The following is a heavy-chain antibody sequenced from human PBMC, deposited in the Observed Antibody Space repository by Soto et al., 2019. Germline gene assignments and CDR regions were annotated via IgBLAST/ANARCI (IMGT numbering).Heavy chain of an antibody. J-gene: IGHJ4*02. Sequence: KPSETLSLTCAVYGGSFSGYYWSWIRQPPGKGLEWIGEINHSGSTNYNPSLKSRVTISVDTSKNQFSLKLSSVTAADTAVYYCARRPLISRSYYDFWSGSALDYWGQGTQVTVSS. CDR1: GGSFSGYY. V-gene: IGHV4-34*01. CDR2: INHSGST. CDR3: ARRPLISRSYYDFWSGSALDY. D-gene: IGHD3-3*01.